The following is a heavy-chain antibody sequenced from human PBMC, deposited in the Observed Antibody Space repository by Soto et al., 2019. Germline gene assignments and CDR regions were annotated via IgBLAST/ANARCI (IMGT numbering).Heavy chain of an antibody. CDR3: ARVLVGGFDP. CDR1: GGSFSGYY. CDR2: INHSGST. V-gene: IGHV4-34*01. D-gene: IGHD2-15*01. Sequence: SETLSLTCAVYGGSFSGYYWSWIRQPPGKGLEWIGEINHSGSTNYNPSLKSRVTISVDTSKNQFSLKLSSVTAADTAVYYCARVLVGGFDPWGQGTLVTVSS. J-gene: IGHJ5*02.